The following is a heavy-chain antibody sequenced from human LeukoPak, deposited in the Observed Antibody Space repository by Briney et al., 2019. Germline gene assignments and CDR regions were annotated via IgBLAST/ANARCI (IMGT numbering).Heavy chain of an antibody. V-gene: IGHV1-69*05. D-gene: IGHD6-13*01. CDR2: IIPIFGTA. CDR3: ARDAEPYSSSWYYYMDV. Sequence: GASVKVSCKASGGTFSSYAISWVRQAPGQGLEWMGGIIPIFGTANYAQKFQGRVTITTDESTSTAYMELSSLRSEDTAVYYCARDAEPYSSSWYYYMDVWGKGTTVTVSS. CDR1: GGTFSSYA. J-gene: IGHJ6*03.